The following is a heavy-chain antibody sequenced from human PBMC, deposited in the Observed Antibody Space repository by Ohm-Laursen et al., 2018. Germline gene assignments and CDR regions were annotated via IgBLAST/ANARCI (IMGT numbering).Heavy chain of an antibody. CDR1: GGSISSYY. V-gene: IGHV4-34*01. D-gene: IGHD6-19*01. J-gene: IGHJ6*02. CDR3: ARGSGFFKLDV. Sequence: SETLSLTCTVSGGSISSYYWSWIRQPPGKGLGWIGEINQSGSTKYNPSLKRRVTLSADSSNSQFSLRLTSVTAADTATYYCARGSGFFKLDVWGQGTTVTVSS. CDR2: INQSGST.